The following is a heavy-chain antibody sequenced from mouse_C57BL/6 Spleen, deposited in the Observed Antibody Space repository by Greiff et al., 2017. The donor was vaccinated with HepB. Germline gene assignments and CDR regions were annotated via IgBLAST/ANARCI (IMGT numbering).Heavy chain of an antibody. Sequence: QVQLQQPGAELVKPGASVKLSCKASGYTFTSYWMHWVKQRPGQGLEWIGMIHPNSGSTNYNEKFKSKATLTVDKSSSTAYMQLSSLTSEDSAVYYCAHDHYYGSSYGFAYWGQGTLVTVSA. CDR2: IHPNSGST. J-gene: IGHJ3*01. CDR3: AHDHYYGSSYGFAY. CDR1: GYTFTSYW. D-gene: IGHD1-1*01. V-gene: IGHV1-64*01.